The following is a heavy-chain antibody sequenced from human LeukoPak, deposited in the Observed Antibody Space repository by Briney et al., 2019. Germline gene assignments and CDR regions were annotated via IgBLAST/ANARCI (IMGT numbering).Heavy chain of an antibody. CDR3: ARVVVTAGTHYYYYGMDV. D-gene: IGHD2-21*02. V-gene: IGHV4-34*01. CDR2: INHSGST. J-gene: IGHJ6*02. Sequence: SETLSLTCAVYGGSFSGYYWSWIRQPPGKGLEWIGEINHSGSTNYNPSLKSRVTISVDTSKNQFSLKLSSVTAADTAVYYCARVVVTAGTHYYYYGMDVWGQGTTVTVSS. CDR1: GGSFSGYY.